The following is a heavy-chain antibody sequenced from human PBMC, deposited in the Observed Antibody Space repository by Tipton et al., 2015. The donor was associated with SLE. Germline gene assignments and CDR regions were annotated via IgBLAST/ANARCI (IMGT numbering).Heavy chain of an antibody. CDR3: AKSSAWGPYYLDH. Sequence: SLRLSCATSGFTFSSYEMIWVRQAPGKGLEWVSSITGISGSGVDTYYADSVKGRFTVSRDNSKNMLYLQMNSLRAEDTAVYFCAKSSAWGPYYLDHWAREPWSPSPQ. V-gene: IGHV3-23*01. D-gene: IGHD3-22*01. CDR2: ISGSGVDT. CDR1: GFTFSSYE. J-gene: IGHJ4*02.